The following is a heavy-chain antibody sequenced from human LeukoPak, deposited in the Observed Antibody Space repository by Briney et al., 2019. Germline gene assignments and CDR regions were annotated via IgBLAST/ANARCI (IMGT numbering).Heavy chain of an antibody. D-gene: IGHD3-22*01. Sequence: GGSLRHSCAVSGFTHSNAWMAWVRQAPGKGVGWVGRIRSKNDGGTIGYAAPVKDRFTISRDDSKNTLYLQMNSLEIEDTAVYFCTTDRTMKGYWGQRTLVTVSS. V-gene: IGHV3-15*01. J-gene: IGHJ4*02. CDR2: IRSKNDGGTI. CDR3: TTDRTMKGY. CDR1: GFTHSNAW.